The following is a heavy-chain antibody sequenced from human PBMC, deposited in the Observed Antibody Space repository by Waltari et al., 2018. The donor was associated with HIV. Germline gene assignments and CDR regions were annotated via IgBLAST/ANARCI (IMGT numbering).Heavy chain of an antibody. D-gene: IGHD3-22*01. V-gene: IGHV4-61*02. CDR2: IYTSGST. J-gene: IGHJ3*02. Sequence: QESGPGLVKPSQTLSLTCTVSGGSISSGSYYWSWIRQPAGKGLEWIGRIYTSGSTNYNPSLKSRVTISVDTSKNQFSLKLSSVTAADTAVYYCARDRNYYYDSSGYFFNAFDIWGQGTMVTVSS. CDR3: ARDRNYYYDSSGYFFNAFDI. CDR1: GGSISSGSYY.